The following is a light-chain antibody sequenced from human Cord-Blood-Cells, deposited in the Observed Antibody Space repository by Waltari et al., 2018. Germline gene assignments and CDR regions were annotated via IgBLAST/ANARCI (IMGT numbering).Light chain of an antibody. Sequence: DIQMTQSPSSLSASVGDRVTITCRASQSISSDLNWYQQKPGKAPKLLIYAASSLQSGVPSRFSGSGSGTDFTLTISSLQPEDVATYYCQQSYSTLYTFGQGTKLEIK. CDR2: AAS. J-gene: IGKJ2*01. CDR3: QQSYSTLYT. V-gene: IGKV1-39*01. CDR1: QSISSD.